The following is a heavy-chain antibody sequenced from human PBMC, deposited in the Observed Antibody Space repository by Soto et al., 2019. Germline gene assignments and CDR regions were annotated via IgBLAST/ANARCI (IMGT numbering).Heavy chain of an antibody. J-gene: IGHJ6*02. CDR2: ISGYNGDT. CDR1: GYTFTRYG. Sequence: QGHLEQSGAEVKKPGASVKVSCKASGYTFTRYGISWVRQAPGQGLEWMGWISGYNGDTNYAQNLQDRVTMTIDTSTNTAYMERRSLTSDDTAVYYCAKNGQPPYYYYGLDVWGQGTTVTVSS. V-gene: IGHV1-18*01. D-gene: IGHD2-8*01. CDR3: AKNGQPPYYYYGLDV.